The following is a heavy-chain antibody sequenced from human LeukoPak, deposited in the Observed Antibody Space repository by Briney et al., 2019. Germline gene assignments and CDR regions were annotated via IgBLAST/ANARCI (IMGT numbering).Heavy chain of an antibody. J-gene: IGHJ4*02. D-gene: IGHD3-22*01. CDR3: ASGPDYYDSSGDYHFDY. Sequence: PGGSLRLSCAASGFTFSSYEMNWVRQAPGKGLEWVSYISSSGSTIHYADSVKGRFTISRDNAKNSLYLQMNSLRAEDTAVYYCASGPDYYDSSGDYHFDYWGQGALVTVSS. V-gene: IGHV3-48*03. CDR1: GFTFSSYE. CDR2: ISSSGSTI.